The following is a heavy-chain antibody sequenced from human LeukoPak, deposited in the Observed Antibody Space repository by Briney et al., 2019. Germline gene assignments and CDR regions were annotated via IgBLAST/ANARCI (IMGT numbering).Heavy chain of an antibody. Sequence: PSETLSLTCTVSGGSISSYYWSWIRQPPGKGLEWIGYIYYSGSTNYNPSLKSRVTISVDTSKYQFSLKLSSVTAADTAVYYCARQSGGSCDYWGQGTLVTVSS. CDR3: ARQSGGSCDY. V-gene: IGHV4-59*01. CDR2: IYYSGST. D-gene: IGHD2-15*01. J-gene: IGHJ4*02. CDR1: GGSISSYY.